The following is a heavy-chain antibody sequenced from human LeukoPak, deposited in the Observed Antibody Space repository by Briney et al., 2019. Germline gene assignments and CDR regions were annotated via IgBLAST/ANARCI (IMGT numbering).Heavy chain of an antibody. Sequence: GGSLRLSCAASGFTFSNYAMSWVRQAPGKGLEWVSAISGSGGSTYYADSVKGRFTISRDNSKNTLYLQMNSLRAEDTAVYYCAKTPSYYDSSGYYSFDYWGQGTLVTVSS. V-gene: IGHV3-23*01. CDR2: ISGSGGST. CDR3: AKTPSYYDSSGYYSFDY. J-gene: IGHJ4*02. CDR1: GFTFSNYA. D-gene: IGHD3-22*01.